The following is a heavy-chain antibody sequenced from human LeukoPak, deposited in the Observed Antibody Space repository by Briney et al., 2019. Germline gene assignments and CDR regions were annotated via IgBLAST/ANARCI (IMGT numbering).Heavy chain of an antibody. J-gene: IGHJ4*02. CDR2: ISYDGSNE. D-gene: IGHD3-9*01. Sequence: GGSLRLSCAASGFTFSSYVMHWVRQAPGKGLEWVAIISYDGSNEYYADSVKGRFTISRDNSKNTLYLQMNSLRAEDTAVYYCAKEFHLYYDILTGYSPFDYWGQGTLVTVSS. V-gene: IGHV3-30*04. CDR1: GFTFSSYV. CDR3: AKEFHLYYDILTGYSPFDY.